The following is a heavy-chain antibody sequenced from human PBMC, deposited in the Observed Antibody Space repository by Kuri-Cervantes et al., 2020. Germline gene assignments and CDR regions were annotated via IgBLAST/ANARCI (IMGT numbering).Heavy chain of an antibody. CDR3: AKPIGALAGGIVPNRGAFDI. Sequence: ETLSLTCAASGFTFDDYTMHWVRQAPGKGLEWVSLISWDGGSTYYADSVKGRFTISRDNSKNSLYLQMNSLRTEDTALYYCAKPIGALAGGIVPNRGAFDIWGQGTMVTVSS. V-gene: IGHV3-43*01. J-gene: IGHJ3*02. CDR2: ISWDGGST. D-gene: IGHD1-26*01. CDR1: GFTFDDYT.